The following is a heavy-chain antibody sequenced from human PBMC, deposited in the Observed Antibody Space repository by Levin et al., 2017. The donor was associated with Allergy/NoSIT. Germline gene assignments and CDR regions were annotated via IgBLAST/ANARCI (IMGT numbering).Heavy chain of an antibody. CDR3: AAEVDLVNAWRLHV. D-gene: IGHD3-9*01. CDR1: GGSFSHHY. CDR2: ISPKGDI. J-gene: IGHJ4*02. Sequence: KSSETLSLTCSVHGGSFSHHYWSWVRQSPGKGLEWIGEISPKGDINYNPSLRGRVSMSLDTPKSQFSLTLTSVTDADTAVYYCAAEVDLVNAWRLHVWGQGAQVTVSS. V-gene: IGHV4-34*01.